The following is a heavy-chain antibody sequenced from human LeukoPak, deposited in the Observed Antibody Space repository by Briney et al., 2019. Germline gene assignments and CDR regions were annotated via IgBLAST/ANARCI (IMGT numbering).Heavy chain of an antibody. CDR1: GFTFSSYA. Sequence: QAGGSLRLSCAASGFTFSSYAMSWVRQAPGKGLEWVSAISGSGGSTYYADSVKGLFTISRDNSKNTLYLQMNSLRAEDTAVYYCAKDRSRGLRFLEWPRGYFDYWGQGTLVTVSS. CDR3: AKDRSRGLRFLEWPRGYFDY. D-gene: IGHD3-3*01. CDR2: ISGSGGST. V-gene: IGHV3-23*01. J-gene: IGHJ4*02.